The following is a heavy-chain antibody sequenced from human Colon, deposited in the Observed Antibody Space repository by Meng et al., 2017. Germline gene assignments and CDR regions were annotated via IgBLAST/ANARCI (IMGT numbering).Heavy chain of an antibody. J-gene: IGHJ4*02. Sequence: QVQLQGSAPGLVKPSVTLSLTCGVSGVSVTSGQFWTWVRQPPGKGLEWIGEFHYTGPINYKPSLMSRVTISVDASRNQFSLRLTSVTAADTAVYYCAASSGWYRIDSWGQGTLVTVSS. V-gene: IGHV4-4*02. CDR2: FHYTGPI. D-gene: IGHD6-19*01. CDR1: GVSVTSGQF. CDR3: AASSGWYRIDS.